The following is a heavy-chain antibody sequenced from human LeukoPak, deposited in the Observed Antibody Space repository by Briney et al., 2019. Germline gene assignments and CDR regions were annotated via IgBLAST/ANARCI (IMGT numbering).Heavy chain of an antibody. CDR1: GFTFSYHW. V-gene: IGHV3-7*01. CDR2: IKNDGTVK. D-gene: IGHD6-13*01. Sequence: AGSLTLSCAASGFTFSYHWMTWVRQAPGNGLEWLADIKNDGTVKNYLDYVKGRFTISRDNAKNSLYLQIISVRAEDTAVYYCAKDSYSKGDYWGQGVLVTVSS. J-gene: IGHJ4*02. CDR3: AKDSYSKGDY.